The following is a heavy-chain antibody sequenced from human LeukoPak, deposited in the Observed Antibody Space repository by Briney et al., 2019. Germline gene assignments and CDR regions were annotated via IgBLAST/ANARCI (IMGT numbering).Heavy chain of an antibody. CDR3: ARDNGYSSAWSFDI. J-gene: IGHJ3*02. Sequence: SETRSLTCTVAGGSIGSYYWSWIRQPAGKVREWIGRIYTSGSPNHNPSLKSPATTSVDTSNNQLSLQLSSVTAADTAAYYCARDNGYSSAWSFDIWGQGTMVTVSS. V-gene: IGHV4-4*07. D-gene: IGHD6-19*01. CDR1: GGSIGSYY. CDR2: IYTSGSP.